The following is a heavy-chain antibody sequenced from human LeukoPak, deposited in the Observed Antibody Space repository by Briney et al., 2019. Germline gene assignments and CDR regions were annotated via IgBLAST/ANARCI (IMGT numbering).Heavy chain of an antibody. CDR3: AVGGSGGLVWAH. Sequence: SETLSLTCAVYGGSFSGYYWSWIRQPPGKGLEWIGEINHSGSTNYNPSLKSRVTISVDTSKNQFSLKLSSVTAADTAVYYCAVGGSGGLVWAHWGQGTLVTVSS. CDR2: INHSGST. CDR1: GGSFSGYY. J-gene: IGHJ4*02. V-gene: IGHV4-34*01. D-gene: IGHD2-15*01.